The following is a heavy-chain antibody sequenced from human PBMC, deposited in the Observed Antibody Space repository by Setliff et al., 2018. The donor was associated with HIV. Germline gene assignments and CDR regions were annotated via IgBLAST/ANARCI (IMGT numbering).Heavy chain of an antibody. Sequence: GESLKISCAASGFTFSNHWMHWVRQSPGKGLVWVSRISEDGRGTNYADSVKGRFTISRDNAKNIVYLQMNSLRAEDTAVYYCTRVVGGNLYPSAFDIWAQGTMVTVSS. CDR1: GFTFSNHW. CDR3: TRVVGGNLYPSAFDI. V-gene: IGHV3-74*01. CDR2: ISEDGRGT. J-gene: IGHJ3*02.